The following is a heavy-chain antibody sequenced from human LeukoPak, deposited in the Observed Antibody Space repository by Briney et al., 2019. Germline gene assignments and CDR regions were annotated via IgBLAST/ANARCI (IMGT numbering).Heavy chain of an antibody. J-gene: IGHJ6*03. D-gene: IGHD6-13*01. CDR1: GGSISSYY. CDR2: IYTSGST. Sequence: SETLSLTCTVSGGSISSYYWSWIRQPAGKGLEWIGRIYTSGSTNYNPSLKSRVTMPVDTSKNQFSLKLSSVTAADTAVYYCAREGGAAAGYYYYYYYMDVWGKGTTVTVSS. CDR3: AREGGAAAGYYYYYYYMDV. V-gene: IGHV4-4*07.